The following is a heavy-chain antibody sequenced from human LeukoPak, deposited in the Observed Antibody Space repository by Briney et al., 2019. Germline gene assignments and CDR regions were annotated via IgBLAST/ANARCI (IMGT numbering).Heavy chain of an antibody. Sequence: SETLSLTCAVYGGSFSGYYWSWIRQPPGKGLEWIGEINHSGSTNYNPSLKSRVTISVDTSKNQFSLKLSSVTAADTAVYYCARVISVGVYYYGSGIYFDYWGQGTLVTVSS. V-gene: IGHV4-34*01. D-gene: IGHD3-10*01. CDR3: ARVISVGVYYYGSGIYFDY. CDR2: INHSGST. J-gene: IGHJ4*02. CDR1: GGSFSGYY.